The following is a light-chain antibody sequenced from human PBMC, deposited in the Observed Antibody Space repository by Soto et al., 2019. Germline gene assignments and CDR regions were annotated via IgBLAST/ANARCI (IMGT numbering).Light chain of an antibody. CDR3: QQYHNRPPWT. V-gene: IGKV3-15*01. CDR2: GAS. J-gene: IGKJ1*01. Sequence: IVMTQSPATLSVSPGERATLSCRSSQSVDTNLAWYQQKPGQAPRLLIYGASTRAIGIPARFSGSGSGTEFTLTISSLQSEDFAVYYCQQYHNRPPWTFGQGTKVDI. CDR1: QSVDTN.